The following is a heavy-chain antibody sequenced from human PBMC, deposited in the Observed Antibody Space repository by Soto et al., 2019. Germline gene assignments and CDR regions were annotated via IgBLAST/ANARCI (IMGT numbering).Heavy chain of an antibody. CDR2: MNPNSGNT. Sequence: ASVKVSCKASGYTFTSYDINWVRQATGQGLEWMGWMNPNSGNTGYAQKFQGRVTMTRNTSISTAYMELSSLRSEDTAVYYCARGTFGYDFWRRQTYYIHYWGQATLVTVSS. J-gene: IGHJ4*02. CDR1: GYTFTSYD. V-gene: IGHV1-8*01. D-gene: IGHD3-3*01. CDR3: ARGTFGYDFWRRQTYYIHY.